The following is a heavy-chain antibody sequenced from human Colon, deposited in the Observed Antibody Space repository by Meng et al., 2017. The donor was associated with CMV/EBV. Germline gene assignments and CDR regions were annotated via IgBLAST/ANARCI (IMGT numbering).Heavy chain of an antibody. CDR1: GVSISSDNW. D-gene: IGHD5-18*01. J-gene: IGHJ5*02. Sequence: GRLQEASPGLVKPSGTLSLICSVSGVSISSDNWWTWVRQPPGKGLEWIGEIYHSGTTNYNPSLKSRVTMSVDKSKNQVSLNLSSVTAADTAVYFCAKIPLGYSLSPLVGLDPWGQGTLVTVSS. V-gene: IGHV4-4*02. CDR3: AKIPLGYSLSPLVGLDP. CDR2: IYHSGTT.